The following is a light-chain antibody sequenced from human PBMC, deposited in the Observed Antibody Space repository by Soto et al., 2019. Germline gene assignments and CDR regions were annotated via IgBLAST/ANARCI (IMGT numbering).Light chain of an antibody. CDR3: TSCTSNYDLI. CDR2: EVF. CDR1: SSDVGNCDH. Sequence: QSVLTQPPSASGSPGQSVTISCTGTSSDVGNCDHVSWYQQRPGKAPKLVIYEVFKRPSGVPDRFSGAKSGNTASLTVSGLQAEDEADYYCTSCTSNYDLIFGGGTKVTVL. V-gene: IGLV2-8*01. J-gene: IGLJ2*01.